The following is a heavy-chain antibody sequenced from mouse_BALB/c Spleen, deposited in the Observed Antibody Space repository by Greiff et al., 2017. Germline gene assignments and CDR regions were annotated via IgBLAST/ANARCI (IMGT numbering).Heavy chain of an antibody. J-gene: IGHJ3*01. CDR1: GYAFPNYL. CDR3: AGWGVIRAWFAY. CDR2: INPGRGGT. D-gene: IGHD1-1*01. V-gene: IGHV1-54*01. Sequence: QVQLQQSGAELVRPGTSVKVSCKAPGYAFPNYLIEWVKQRPGQGLEWIGVINPGRGGTNYNEKFTGKATLTADKSSSTAYMQLSSLTSDDSAVYCCAGWGVIRAWFAYWGQGTLVTVSA.